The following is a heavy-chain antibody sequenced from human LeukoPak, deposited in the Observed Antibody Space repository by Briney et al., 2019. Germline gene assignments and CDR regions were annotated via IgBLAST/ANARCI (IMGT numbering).Heavy chain of an antibody. CDR2: ISHDGNNK. V-gene: IGHV3-30*03. D-gene: IGHD5-18*01. CDR3: ARGAYSYGFESYFDY. Sequence: PERSLRLSCAASGFTFSSYGMHSVRQDPGKGLEWVACISHDGNNKYYADPVKGRFTISRDNSNNTLYLQMNSLRAEDTAVYYCARGAYSYGFESYFDYWGQGTLVTVSS. J-gene: IGHJ4*02. CDR1: GFTFSSYG.